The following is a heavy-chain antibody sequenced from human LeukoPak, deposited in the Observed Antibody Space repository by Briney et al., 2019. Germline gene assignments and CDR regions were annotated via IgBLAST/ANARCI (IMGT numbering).Heavy chain of an antibody. CDR3: ARVSGLWFGAYYYYYMDV. D-gene: IGHD3-10*01. J-gene: IGHJ6*03. V-gene: IGHV3-48*03. CDR2: ISSSGSTI. CDR1: EFSVGSNY. Sequence: GGSLRLSCAASEFSVGSNYMTWVRQAPGKGLEWVSYISSSGSTIYYADSVKGRFTISRDNAKNSLYLQMNSLRAEDTAVYYCARVSGLWFGAYYYYYMDVWGKGTTVTISS.